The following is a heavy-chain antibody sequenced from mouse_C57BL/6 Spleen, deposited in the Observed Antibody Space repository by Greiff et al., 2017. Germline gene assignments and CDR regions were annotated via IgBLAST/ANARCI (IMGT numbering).Heavy chain of an antibody. CDR1: GYTFTSYW. CDR2: IYPGSGST. V-gene: IGHV1-55*01. J-gene: IGHJ4*01. CDR3: ARRKGAMDY. Sequence: QVHVKQPGAELVKPGASVKMSCKASGYTFTSYWITWVKQRPGQGLEWIGDIYPGSGSTNYNEKFKSKATLTVDTSSSTAYMQLSSLTSEDSAVYYCARRKGAMDYWGQGTSVTVSS.